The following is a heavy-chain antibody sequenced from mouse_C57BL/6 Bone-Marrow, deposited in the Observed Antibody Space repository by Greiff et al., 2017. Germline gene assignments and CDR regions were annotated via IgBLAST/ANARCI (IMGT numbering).Heavy chain of an antibody. Sequence: SGPELVKPGASVKISCKASGYSFTGYYMNWVKQSPEKSLEWIGEINPSTGGTTYNQKFKAKATLTVDKSSSTAYMQLKSLTSEDSAVYYCARYARHDGYSYFGDWGQGTTLTVSS. CDR3: ARYARHDGYSYFGD. D-gene: IGHD2-3*01. V-gene: IGHV1-42*01. CDR2: INPSTGGT. CDR1: GYSFTGYY. J-gene: IGHJ2*01.